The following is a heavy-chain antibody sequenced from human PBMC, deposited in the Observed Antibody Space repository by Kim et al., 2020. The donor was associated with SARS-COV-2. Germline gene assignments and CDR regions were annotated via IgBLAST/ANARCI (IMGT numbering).Heavy chain of an antibody. CDR1: GGSVSSGSYY. V-gene: IGHV4-61*01. CDR3: ARALGGSYCSSTSCYVPDLVYYYYCMDV. Sequence: SETLSLTCTVSGGSVSSGSYYWSWIRQPPGKGLEWIGYIYYSWSTNYNPSLKRRVTISVDTSKNQFSLKLSSVTAADTAVYYCARALGGSYCSSTSCYVPDLVYYYYCMDVWGKGTTVTVSS. D-gene: IGHD2-2*01. CDR2: IYYSWST. J-gene: IGHJ6*03.